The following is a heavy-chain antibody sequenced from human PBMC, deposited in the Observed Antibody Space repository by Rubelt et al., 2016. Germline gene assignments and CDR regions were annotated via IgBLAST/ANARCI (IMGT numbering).Heavy chain of an antibody. D-gene: IGHD2-8*01. CDR1: GFTFNSYG. CDR3: TRGEWWSADQRVDY. CDR2: IWYDGSYR. J-gene: IGHJ4*02. Sequence: QAQLVESGGGVVQPGRSLRLSCAASGFTFNSYGMHWVRQAPGKGLEWVAVIWYDGSYRYYADSVKGRFTIPRDNSKETTLFEMTNRGAGDAGMYYCTRGEWWSADQRVDYWGQGTQVTVSS. V-gene: IGHV3-33*01.